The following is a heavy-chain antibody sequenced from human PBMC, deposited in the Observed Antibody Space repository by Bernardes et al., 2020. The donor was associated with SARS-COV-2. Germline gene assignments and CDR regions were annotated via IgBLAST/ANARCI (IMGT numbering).Heavy chain of an antibody. J-gene: IGHJ3*02. V-gene: IGHV4-34*01. CDR3: ARGARISMIVVVMPQAAFDI. CDR1: GGSFSGYF. D-gene: IGHD3-22*01. Sequence: SETLSLTCAVYGGSFSGYFWSWIRQPPGKGLEWIGEMDHSGSMKYNPSLKSRVTMSVDKSKNQFSLRLSSVTAADTAVYYCARGARISMIVVVMPQAAFDIWGQGAMITDSS. CDR2: MDHSGSM.